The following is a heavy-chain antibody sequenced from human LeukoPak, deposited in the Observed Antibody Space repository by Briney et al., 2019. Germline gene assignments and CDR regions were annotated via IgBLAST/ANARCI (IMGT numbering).Heavy chain of an antibody. Sequence: GGSLRLSCVASGFTFSSFAMNWVRQAPGKGLEWVADISGIGRDTLHADSVKGRFTISRDNAKNSLYLQMNSLRAEDTAVYYCASSAISYYYDSSGSNWGQGTLVTVSS. J-gene: IGHJ4*02. CDR1: GFTFSSFA. V-gene: IGHV3-23*01. CDR3: ASSAISYYYDSSGSN. D-gene: IGHD3-22*01. CDR2: ISGIGRDT.